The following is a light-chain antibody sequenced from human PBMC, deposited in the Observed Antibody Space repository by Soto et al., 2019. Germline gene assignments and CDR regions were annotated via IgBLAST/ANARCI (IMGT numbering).Light chain of an antibody. CDR2: SNN. CDR3: AAWDDSLNGVV. Sequence: QSVLPQPPSASGTPGQRVTISCSGSSSNIGSNTVNWYQQLPGTAPKLLIYSNNQRPSGVPDRFSGSKSGTSASLAISGLQSEDEADYYCAAWDDSLNGVVFGGGTMLTVL. V-gene: IGLV1-44*01. J-gene: IGLJ2*01. CDR1: SSNIGSNT.